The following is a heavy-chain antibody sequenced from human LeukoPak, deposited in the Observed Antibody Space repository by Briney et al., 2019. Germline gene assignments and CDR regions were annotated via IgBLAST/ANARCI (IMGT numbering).Heavy chain of an antibody. CDR2: ISYDGSNK. CDR3: AKVRSGLLWFGEPFDY. D-gene: IGHD3-10*01. CDR1: RFTFSSYG. J-gene: IGHJ4*02. V-gene: IGHV3-30*18. Sequence: GGSLRLSCAASRFTFSSYGMHWVRQAPGKGLEWVAVISYDGSNKYYADSVKGRFTISRDNSKNTLYLQMNSLRAEDTAVYYCAKVRSGLLWFGEPFDYWGQGTLVTVSS.